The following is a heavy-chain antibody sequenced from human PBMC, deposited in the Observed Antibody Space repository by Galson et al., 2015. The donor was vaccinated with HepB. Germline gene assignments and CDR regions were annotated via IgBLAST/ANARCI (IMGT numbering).Heavy chain of an antibody. CDR2: ISSSSNTI. CDR3: AGPLRFLVPHDY. V-gene: IGHV3-48*04. J-gene: IGHJ4*02. Sequence: SLRLSCAASGLTFSDYSMNWVRQAPGKGLEWVAYISSSSNTIYYADSVKGRFTISRDNAKKSLYLQMNTLRAEDTALYYCAGPLRFLVPHDYWGQGTLVTVSS. CDR1: GLTFSDYS. D-gene: IGHD3-3*01.